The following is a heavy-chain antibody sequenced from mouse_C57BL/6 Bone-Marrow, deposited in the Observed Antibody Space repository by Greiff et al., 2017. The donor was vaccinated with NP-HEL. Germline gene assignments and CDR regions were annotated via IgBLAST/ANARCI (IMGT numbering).Heavy chain of an antibody. D-gene: IGHD2-4*01. CDR2: INPNNGGT. CDR1: GYTFTDYY. V-gene: IGHV1-26*01. J-gene: IGHJ4*01. Sequence: EVQLQQSGPELVKPGASVKISCKASGYTFTDYYMNWVKQSHGKSLEWIGDINPNNGGTSYNQKFKGKATLTVDKSSSTAYMELRSLTSEDSAVYYCAREDTMTTFPLSMDYWGQGTSVTVSS. CDR3: AREDTMTTFPLSMDY.